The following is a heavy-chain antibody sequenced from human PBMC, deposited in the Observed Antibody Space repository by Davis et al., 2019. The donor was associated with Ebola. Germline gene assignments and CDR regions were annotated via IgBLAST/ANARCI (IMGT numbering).Heavy chain of an antibody. D-gene: IGHD3-16*01. CDR1: GYTFTGYY. CDR3: ARDRGSLPYYYGMDV. V-gene: IGHV1-2*04. Sequence: AASVKVSCKASGYTFTGYYMHWVRQAPGQGLEWMGWINPNSGGTNYAQKFQGWVTMTRDTSISTAYMELSRLRSDDTAVYYCARDRGSLPYYYGMDVWGQGTTVTVSS. CDR2: INPNSGGT. J-gene: IGHJ6*02.